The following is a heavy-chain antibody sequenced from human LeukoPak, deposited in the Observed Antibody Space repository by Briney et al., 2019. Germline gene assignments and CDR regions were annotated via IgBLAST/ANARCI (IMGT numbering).Heavy chain of an antibody. D-gene: IGHD3-3*01. CDR1: GFDFSSNW. Sequence: GGSLRLSSAASGFDFSSNWMHWVRHAPGQGLVWVSRIKGDGISTNYADSVKGRFTISRDIAKNTLYLQMNSLRAEDTGVYYCAKDHYWSIDYWGRGTLVTVSS. CDR3: AKDHYWSIDY. CDR2: IKGDGIST. J-gene: IGHJ4*02. V-gene: IGHV3-74*01.